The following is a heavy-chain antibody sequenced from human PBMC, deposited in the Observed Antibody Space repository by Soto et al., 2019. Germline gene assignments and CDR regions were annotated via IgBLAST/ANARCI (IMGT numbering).Heavy chain of an antibody. J-gene: IGHJ4*02. D-gene: IGHD3-10*01. V-gene: IGHV3-53*01. CDR3: ARGGIGMVRTFDH. Sequence: GGSLRFSCAASGFTVSSTYMSWVRQAPGKGLGWVSIIFSSGESFYADSVKGRFTISRGSSDNTVYLQINSLKAEDTAVYYCARGGIGMVRTFDHWGQGTLVTVSS. CDR1: GFTVSSTY. CDR2: IFSSGES.